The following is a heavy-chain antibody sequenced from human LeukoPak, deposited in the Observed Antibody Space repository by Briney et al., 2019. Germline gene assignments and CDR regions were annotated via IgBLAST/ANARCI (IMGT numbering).Heavy chain of an antibody. CDR1: GFTFSSYG. CDR3: AKASYYYDSSGYIDY. Sequence: GWSLRLSCAASGFTFSSYGMHWVRQAPGKGLEWVAVISYDGSNKYYADSVKGRFTISRDNSKNTLYLQMNSLRAEDTAVYYCAKASYYYDSSGYIDYWGQGTLVTVSS. D-gene: IGHD3-22*01. J-gene: IGHJ4*02. CDR2: ISYDGSNK. V-gene: IGHV3-30*18.